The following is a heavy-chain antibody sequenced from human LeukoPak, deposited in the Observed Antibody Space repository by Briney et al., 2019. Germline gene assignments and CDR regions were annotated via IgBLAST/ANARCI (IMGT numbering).Heavy chain of an antibody. Sequence: GGSLRLSCAASGFTFSSYSMNWVRQAPGKGLEWVSSISSSSSYIYYADSVKGRFTISRDNAKNSLYLQMNSLRAEDTAVYYCARESGEYYDYVWGSYRYRGDAFDIWGQGTMVTVSS. J-gene: IGHJ3*02. CDR3: ARESGEYYDYVWGSYRYRGDAFDI. CDR1: GFTFSSYS. V-gene: IGHV3-21*01. D-gene: IGHD3-16*02. CDR2: ISSSSSYI.